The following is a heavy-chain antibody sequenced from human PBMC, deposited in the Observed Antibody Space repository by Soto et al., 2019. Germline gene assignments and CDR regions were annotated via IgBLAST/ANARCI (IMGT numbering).Heavy chain of an antibody. D-gene: IGHD2-2*01. CDR3: ARVGVWYCSSTSCSYIGYFDY. Sequence: GGSLILSCAASGFTFSSYWMSWVRQAPGKGLEWVANIKQDGSEKYYVDSVKGRFTISRDNAKNSLYLQMNSLRAEDTAVYYCARVGVWYCSSTSCSYIGYFDYWGQGTLVTGSS. CDR2: IKQDGSEK. V-gene: IGHV3-7*01. CDR1: GFTFSSYW. J-gene: IGHJ4*02.